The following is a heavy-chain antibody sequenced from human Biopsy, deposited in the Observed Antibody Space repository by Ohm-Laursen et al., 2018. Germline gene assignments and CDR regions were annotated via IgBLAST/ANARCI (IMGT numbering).Heavy chain of an antibody. CDR2: INPGGNST. J-gene: IGHJ4*02. CDR3: VLASFNY. Sequence: ATVKISCKASGYTFTAYYIHWVRQAPGQGLEWMGIINPGGNSTAYTQNFQGRVTMTWDTSTTTVYMELSSLRSEDTAVYYCVLASFNYWGQGTLVTVPS. V-gene: IGHV1-46*01. CDR1: GYTFTAYY.